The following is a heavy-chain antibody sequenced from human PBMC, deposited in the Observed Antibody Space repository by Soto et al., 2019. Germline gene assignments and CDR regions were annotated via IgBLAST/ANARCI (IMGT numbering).Heavy chain of an antibody. CDR3: ARTLPPPGIAVAGTFDY. J-gene: IGHJ4*02. CDR2: IIPIFGTA. CDR1: AGTFSSYA. D-gene: IGHD6-19*01. Sequence: QVQLVQSGAEVKKPGSSVKVSCKASAGTFSSYAISWVRQAPGQGLEWMGGIIPIFGTANYAQKFQGRVTITADESTSTAYMELSSLRSEDTAVYYCARTLPPPGIAVAGTFDYWGQGTLVTVSS. V-gene: IGHV1-69*12.